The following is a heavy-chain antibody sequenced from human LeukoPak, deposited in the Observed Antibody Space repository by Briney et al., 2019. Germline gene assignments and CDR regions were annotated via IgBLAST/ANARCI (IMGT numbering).Heavy chain of an antibody. V-gene: IGHV1-18*01. J-gene: IGHJ3*02. CDR3: AGRVRYCSGGSCYRGAFDI. Sequence: ASVKVSCKASGYTFSSYGISWVRQAPGQGLEWMGWISANNGNTNYAQKFQDRVTMTTDTSTSTAYMELRSLRSDDTAVYYCAGRVRYCSGGSCYRGAFDIWGQGTMVTVSS. D-gene: IGHD2-15*01. CDR1: GYTFSSYG. CDR2: ISANNGNT.